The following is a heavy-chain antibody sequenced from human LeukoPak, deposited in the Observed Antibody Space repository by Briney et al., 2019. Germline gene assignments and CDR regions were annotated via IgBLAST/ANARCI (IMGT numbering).Heavy chain of an antibody. CDR1: GYTLTELS. CDR2: FDPEDGET. D-gene: IGHD3-22*01. CDR3: ATAKTYYYDSSGYYYFDY. V-gene: IGHV1-24*01. J-gene: IGHJ4*02. Sequence: ASVKVSCKVSGYTLTELSMHWVRQAPGKGLEWMGGFDPEDGETIYAQKFQGRVTMTEDTSTDTAYMELSSLRSEDTAVYYCATAKTYYYDSSGYYYFDYWAREPWSPSPQ.